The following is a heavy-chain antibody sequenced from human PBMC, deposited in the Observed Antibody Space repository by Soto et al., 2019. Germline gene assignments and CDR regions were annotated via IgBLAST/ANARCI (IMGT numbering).Heavy chain of an antibody. J-gene: IGHJ4*02. CDR1: GFTFSSYA. D-gene: IGHD6-6*01. CDR2: ISGSGGST. CDR3: AKSIAARSNTFDY. Sequence: PGGSLRLSCAASGFTFSSYAMSWVRQAPGKGLEWVSVISGSGGSTYYADSVKGRFTISRDNSKNTLYLQMNSLRAEDTAVYYCAKSIAARSNTFDYWGQGTLVTVSS. V-gene: IGHV3-23*01.